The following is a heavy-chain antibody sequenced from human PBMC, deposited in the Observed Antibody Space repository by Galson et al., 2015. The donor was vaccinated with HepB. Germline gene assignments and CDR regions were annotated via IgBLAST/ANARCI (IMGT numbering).Heavy chain of an antibody. CDR3: ARAYHDYAYFQH. J-gene: IGHJ1*01. D-gene: IGHD4-17*01. CDR2: IYSGGST. Sequence: SLRLSCAASGFTVSSNYMSWVRQAPGKGLEWVPVIYSGGSTYYADSVKGRFTISRDNSKNTLYLQMNSLRAEDTAVYYCARAYHDYAYFQHWGQGTLVPVSS. V-gene: IGHV3-53*01. CDR1: GFTVSSNY.